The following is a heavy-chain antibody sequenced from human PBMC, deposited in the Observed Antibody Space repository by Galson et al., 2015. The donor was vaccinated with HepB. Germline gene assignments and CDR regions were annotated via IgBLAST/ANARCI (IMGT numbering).Heavy chain of an antibody. D-gene: IGHD4-11*01. CDR2: IIPIFATP. Sequence: SVKVSCKASGGSLNSYTISWVRQAPGQGLEWMGAIIPIFATPYYSQKFQGRLTITADDSTNTVYMELSSLRSEDAAIYYCARNVEGAGEVTAWFNPWGQGTLVAVSS. V-gene: IGHV1-69*13. CDR3: ARNVEGAGEVTAWFNP. CDR1: GGSLNSYT. J-gene: IGHJ5*02.